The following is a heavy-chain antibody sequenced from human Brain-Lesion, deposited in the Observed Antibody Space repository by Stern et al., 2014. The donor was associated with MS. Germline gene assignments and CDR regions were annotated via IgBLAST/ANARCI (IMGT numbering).Heavy chain of an antibody. CDR3: ARDQRGITIFGVVTDYYYLGMDV. V-gene: IGHV1-2*02. D-gene: IGHD3-3*01. CDR1: GYTFTGQY. J-gene: IGHJ6*02. CDR2: TNTNTASK. Sequence: DQLVESGAEVKKPGASVKVSCKTSGYTFTGQYIQWVRQAPGQGIERIEWTNTNTASKKYAQKFQGRVTMSSDTAISTAYVELSSLTSDDTAVYYCARDQRGITIFGVVTDYYYLGMDVWGQGTTVTVSS.